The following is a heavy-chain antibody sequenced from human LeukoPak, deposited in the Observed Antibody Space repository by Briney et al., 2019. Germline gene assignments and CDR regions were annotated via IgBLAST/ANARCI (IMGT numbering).Heavy chain of an antibody. J-gene: IGHJ5*02. CDR1: GFTFSSYS. CDR2: ISGSGGST. D-gene: IGHD5-18*01. V-gene: IGHV3-23*01. Sequence: GGSLRLSCAASGFTFSSYSMNWVRQAPGKGLEWVSGISGSGGSTYHADSVKGRFSISRDNSNDTLYLQMNSLRAEDTAVYYCARQLWLRGGYNWFDPWGQGTLVTVSS. CDR3: ARQLWLRGGYNWFDP.